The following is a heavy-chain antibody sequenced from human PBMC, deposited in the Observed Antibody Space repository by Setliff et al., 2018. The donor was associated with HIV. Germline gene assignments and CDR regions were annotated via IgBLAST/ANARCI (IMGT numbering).Heavy chain of an antibody. D-gene: IGHD3-3*01. CDR3: AKGSGPPWFDP. J-gene: IGHJ5*02. CDR1: GDSINTPFW. CDR2: VTNTGDT. V-gene: IGHV4-4*07. Sequence: SETLSLTCTVSGDSINTPFWWSWIRQPAGKGLEWIGRVTNTGDTSYNPSLKSRVTISMDTSKNLFSLKLTSVTAADTAVYFCAKGSGPPWFDPWGQGQWSPSPQ.